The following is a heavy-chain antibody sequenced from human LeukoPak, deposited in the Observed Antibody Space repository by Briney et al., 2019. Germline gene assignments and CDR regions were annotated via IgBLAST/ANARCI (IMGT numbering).Heavy chain of an antibody. D-gene: IGHD3-9*01. CDR1: GYGSTTYW. V-gene: IGHV5-10-1*01. CDR3: ARSLFDYDILTGHDY. J-gene: IGHJ4*02. CDR2: IDPSDSYT. Sequence: GESLKISCKGSGYGSTTYWISWVRQMSGKGLEWVGTIDPSDSYTKYSPTFQGHVTISADKSISTAYLQWSSLKASDTAVYYCARSLFDYDILTGHDYWGQGTLVTVSS.